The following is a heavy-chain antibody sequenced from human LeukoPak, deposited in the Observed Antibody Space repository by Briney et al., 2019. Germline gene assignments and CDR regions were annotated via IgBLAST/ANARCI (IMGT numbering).Heavy chain of an antibody. D-gene: IGHD6-13*01. CDR1: GFTFSSYA. Sequence: GGSLRLSCAASGFTFSSYAMSWVRQAPGKGLEWVSAISGSGGSTYYADSVKGRFTISRDNSKNTLYLQMNSLRAEDTAVYYCAKDNSAADPYYYYGMGVWGQGTTVTVSS. CDR3: AKDNSAADPYYYYGMGV. V-gene: IGHV3-23*01. J-gene: IGHJ6*02. CDR2: ISGSGGST.